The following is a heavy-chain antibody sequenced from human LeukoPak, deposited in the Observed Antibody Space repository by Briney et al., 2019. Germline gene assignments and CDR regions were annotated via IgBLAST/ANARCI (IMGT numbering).Heavy chain of an antibody. D-gene: IGHD2-21*02. J-gene: IGHJ4*02. CDR1: GFRFSDYW. CDR2: ISGGGDIT. Sequence: GGSLRLSCAASGFRFSDYWMDWLRQAPGKGLEWVSAISGGGDITYYADSVTGRFTISRDNSKDTLFLQMHSLRPGDTAVYYCVREDTPATANYWGQGTLVTISS. V-gene: IGHV3-23*01. CDR3: VREDTPATANY.